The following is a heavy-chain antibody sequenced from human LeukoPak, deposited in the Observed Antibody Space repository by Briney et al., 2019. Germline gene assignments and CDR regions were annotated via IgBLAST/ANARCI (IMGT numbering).Heavy chain of an antibody. Sequence: GGSLTLSCAASGFTFNKAWMNWVRQAPGKGLEGVGRVKSKSRATDYAAPVKGRFTISRDDSKDTVSLHMSNLKVEDTALYYCVTQRQWLGDSWGQGTLVTVSS. CDR3: VTQRQWLGDS. CDR2: VKSKSRAT. J-gene: IGHJ5*01. V-gene: IGHV3-15*01. D-gene: IGHD5-24*01. CDR1: GFTFNKAW.